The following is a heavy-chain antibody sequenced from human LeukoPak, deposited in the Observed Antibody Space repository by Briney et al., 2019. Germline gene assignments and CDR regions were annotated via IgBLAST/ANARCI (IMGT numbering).Heavy chain of an antibody. D-gene: IGHD6-13*01. J-gene: IGHJ4*02. CDR3: AKSRSSGSSSSNY. CDR1: GFSVRDDY. CDR2: LYSGGPT. V-gene: IGHV3-66*01. Sequence: GGPLKLSRAASGFSVRDDYMSWVRQAPGKGLEWVSLLYSGGPTYHADSVKGRFTISRDNSRNTLFLQMSSLRAEDTGVYYCAKSRSSGSSSSNYWGQGTLVTVSS.